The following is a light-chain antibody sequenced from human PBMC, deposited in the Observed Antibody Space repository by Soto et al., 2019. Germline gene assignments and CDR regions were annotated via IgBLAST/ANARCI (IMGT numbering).Light chain of an antibody. CDR3: QQYGTSEII. CDR1: QTVSSY. J-gene: IGKJ5*01. CDR2: DAS. Sequence: EIVLTQSPATLSLSPGERANLYFSASQTVSSYLAWYQQRPGQAPRLLIYDASKRATGIPARFSGSGSGTDFTLTISRLETEDFAVFYCQQYGTSEIIFGQGTRLEIK. V-gene: IGKV3-11*01.